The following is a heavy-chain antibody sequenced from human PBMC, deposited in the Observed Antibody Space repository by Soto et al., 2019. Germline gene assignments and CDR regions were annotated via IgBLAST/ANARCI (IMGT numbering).Heavy chain of an antibody. V-gene: IGHV3-7*05. CDR1: GFTFSSYW. CDR2: IKQDGSEK. J-gene: IGHJ4*02. CDR3: AREQLEGDAPYFDY. D-gene: IGHD2-21*02. Sequence: GGSLRLSCAASGFTFSSYWMSWVRQAPGKGLEWVANIKQDGSEKYYVDSVKGRFTISRDNAKNSLYLQMNSLRAEDTAVYYCAREQLEGDAPYFDYWGQGTLVTVSS.